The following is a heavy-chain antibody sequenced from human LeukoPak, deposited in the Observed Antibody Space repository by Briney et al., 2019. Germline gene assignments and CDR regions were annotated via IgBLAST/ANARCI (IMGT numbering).Heavy chain of an antibody. Sequence: PSETLSLTCTVSGDSIGSGDYYWSWTRQPAGKGLEWIGRISSSGSTNYNPSLKSRVTISVDTSKNQFSLKLSSVTAADTAVYFCARGPYSYDSSGAFDIWGQGTMVTVSS. J-gene: IGHJ3*02. CDR1: GDSIGSGDYY. D-gene: IGHD3-22*01. CDR3: ARGPYSYDSSGAFDI. CDR2: ISSSGST. V-gene: IGHV4-61*02.